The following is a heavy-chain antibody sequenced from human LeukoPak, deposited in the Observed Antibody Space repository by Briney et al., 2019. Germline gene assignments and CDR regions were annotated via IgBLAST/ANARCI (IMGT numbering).Heavy chain of an antibody. CDR3: ARDRDSSGWFDY. V-gene: IGHV4-59*01. CDR1: GGSISGFY. D-gene: IGHD6-19*01. J-gene: IGHJ4*02. CDR2: IYYSGSA. Sequence: SETLSLTCTVAGGSISGFYWGWIRQAPGKGLEWIGFIYYSGSANYNPSLKSRVTMSVDTSKNQFSLKLSSVTAANTAFYYCARDRDSSGWFDYWGQGTLVTVSS.